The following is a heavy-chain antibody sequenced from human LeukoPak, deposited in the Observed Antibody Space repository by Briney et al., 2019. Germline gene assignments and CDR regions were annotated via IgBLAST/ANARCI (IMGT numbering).Heavy chain of an antibody. V-gene: IGHV3-23*01. J-gene: IGHJ2*01. CDR2: ISGSGGST. CDR1: GFTFSSYA. D-gene: IGHD5-12*01. CDR3: AKDRGYGLSYWYFDL. Sequence: PGGSLRLSCAASGFTFSSYAMSWVRQAPGKGLEWVSAISGSGGSTYYADSVKGRFTISRDNSKNTLYLQMNSLRAEDTAVYYCAKDRGYGLSYWYFDLWGRGTLVTVSS.